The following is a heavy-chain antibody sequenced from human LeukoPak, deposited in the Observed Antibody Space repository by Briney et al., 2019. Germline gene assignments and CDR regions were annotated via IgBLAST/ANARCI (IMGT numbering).Heavy chain of an antibody. CDR3: AKGDITGTDGGTDY. CDR1: GFTLSSYA. CDR2: ISGSGGST. J-gene: IGHJ4*02. V-gene: IGHV3-23*01. Sequence: GGSLRLSCAASGFTLSSYAMSWVRQAPGKGLEWVSAISGSGGSTYYADSVKGRFTISRDNSKNTLYLQMNSLRAEDTAVYYCAKGDITGTDGGTDYWGQGTLVTVSS. D-gene: IGHD1-20*01.